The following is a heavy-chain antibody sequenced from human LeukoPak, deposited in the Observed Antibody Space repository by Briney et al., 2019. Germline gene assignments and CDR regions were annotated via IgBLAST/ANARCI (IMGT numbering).Heavy chain of an antibody. CDR3: ARDWVHYYDSPAGY. CDR2: ISSSGSTI. Sequence: GGSLRLSCAASGFTFSDYYMSWIRQAPGKGLEWVSYISSSGSTIYYADSVKGRFTISRDNAKNSLYLQMNSLRAEDTAVYYCARDWVHYYDSPAGYWGQGTLVTVSS. CDR1: GFTFSDYY. J-gene: IGHJ4*02. V-gene: IGHV3-11*04. D-gene: IGHD3-22*01.